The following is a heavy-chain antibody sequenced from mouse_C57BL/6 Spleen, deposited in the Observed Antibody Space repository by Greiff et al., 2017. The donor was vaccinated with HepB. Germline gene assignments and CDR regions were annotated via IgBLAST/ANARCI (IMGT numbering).Heavy chain of an antibody. CDR2: ISSGGDYI. V-gene: IGHV5-9-1*02. CDR3: TRELRQGYAMDY. CDR1: GFTFSSYA. Sequence: EVKLVESGEGLVKPGGSLKLSCAASGFTFSSYAMSWVRQTPEKRLEWVAYISSGGDYIYYADTVKGRFTISRDNARNTLYLQMSSLKSEDTAMYYCTRELRQGYAMDYWGQGTSVTVSS. J-gene: IGHJ4*01. D-gene: IGHD1-1*01.